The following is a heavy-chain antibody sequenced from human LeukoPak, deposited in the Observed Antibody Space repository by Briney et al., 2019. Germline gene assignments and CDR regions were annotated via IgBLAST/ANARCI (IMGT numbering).Heavy chain of an antibody. Sequence: ASVKVSCKASGYTFTGYYMHWVRQAPGQGLEWMGWINPNSGGTNYAQKFQGRVTMTRDTSISTAYMELSRLRSDDTAVYYCARGSEGGYYYYMDVWGKGTTVTISS. CDR1: GYTFTGYY. D-gene: IGHD3-16*01. CDR2: INPNSGGT. J-gene: IGHJ6*03. V-gene: IGHV1-2*02. CDR3: ARGSEGGYYYYMDV.